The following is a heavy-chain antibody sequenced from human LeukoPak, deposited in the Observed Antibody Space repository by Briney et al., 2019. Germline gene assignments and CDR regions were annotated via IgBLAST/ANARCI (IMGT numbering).Heavy chain of an antibody. J-gene: IGHJ3*02. D-gene: IGHD3-9*01. CDR1: GYTFTSYG. CDR2: ISAYNGNT. CDR3: ARAVRLRYFDWFATNFAFDI. V-gene: IGHV1-18*01. Sequence: GASVKVSCKASGYTFTSYGISWVRQAPGQGLGWMGWISAYNGNTNYAQKLQGRVTMTTDTSTSTAYMELRSLRSDDTAVYYCARAVRLRYFDWFATNFAFDIWGQGTMVTVSS.